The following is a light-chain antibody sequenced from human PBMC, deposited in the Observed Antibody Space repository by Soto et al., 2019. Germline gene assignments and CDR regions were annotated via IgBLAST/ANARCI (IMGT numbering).Light chain of an antibody. CDR3: QQYGGSPRWT. Sequence: EIVMTQSPTTLSVSPGERATLSCRASQSVSTNLAWYQQKPGQVPSLLIYGASTRASGIPARFSGSGSGTEFTLTIGSLQSEDFAVYYCQQYGGSPRWTFGQGTKVDIK. J-gene: IGKJ1*01. V-gene: IGKV3-15*01. CDR1: QSVSTN. CDR2: GAS.